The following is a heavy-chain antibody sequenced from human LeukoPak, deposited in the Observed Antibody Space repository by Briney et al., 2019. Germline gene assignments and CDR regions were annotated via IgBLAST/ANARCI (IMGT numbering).Heavy chain of an antibody. CDR2: ISGSGGST. CDR3: ANPYSGSYYEFDY. D-gene: IGHD1-26*01. Sequence: GGSLRLSCAASGFTFSSYAMSWVRQAPGKGLEWVSAISGSGGSTYYADSVKGRLTISRDNSKNTLYLQMNSLRAEDTAVYYCANPYSGSYYEFDYWGQGTLVTVSS. J-gene: IGHJ4*02. V-gene: IGHV3-23*01. CDR1: GFTFSSYA.